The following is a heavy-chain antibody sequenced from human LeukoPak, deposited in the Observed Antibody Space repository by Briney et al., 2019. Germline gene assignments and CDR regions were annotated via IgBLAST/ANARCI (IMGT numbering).Heavy chain of an antibody. V-gene: IGHV3-33*06. Sequence: GGSLRLSCAASGFTFSSYGMHWVRQAPGKGLEWVAVIWYDGSNKYYADSVKGRFTISRDNSKNTLYLQMNSLRAEDTAVYYCAKGPFGGQQLVPHFDYWGQGTLVTVSS. D-gene: IGHD6-13*01. J-gene: IGHJ4*02. CDR1: GFTFSSYG. CDR2: IWYDGSNK. CDR3: AKGPFGGQQLVPHFDY.